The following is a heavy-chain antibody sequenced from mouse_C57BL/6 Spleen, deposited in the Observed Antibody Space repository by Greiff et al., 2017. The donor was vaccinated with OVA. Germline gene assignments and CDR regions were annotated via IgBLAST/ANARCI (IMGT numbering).Heavy chain of an antibody. CDR1: GYAFTNYL. CDR2: INPGSGGT. CDR3: ARSGGLIYDGYYGFAY. Sequence: QVQLQQSGAELVRPGTSVKVSCKASGYAFTNYLIEWVKQRPGQGLEWIGVINPGSGGTNYNEKFKGKATLTADKSSSTAYMQLSSLTSEDSAVYCCARSGGLIYDGYYGFAYWGQGTLVTVSA. D-gene: IGHD2-3*01. V-gene: IGHV1-54*01. J-gene: IGHJ3*01.